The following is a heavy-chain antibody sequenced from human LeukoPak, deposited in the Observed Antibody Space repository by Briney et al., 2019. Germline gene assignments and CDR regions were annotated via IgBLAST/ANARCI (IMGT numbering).Heavy chain of an antibody. CDR3: AGRIAAAGKGDY. CDR1: GYTFTSYG. V-gene: IGHV1-18*01. J-gene: IGHJ4*02. Sequence: ASVKVSCKASGYTFTSYGISWVRQAPGQGLEWMGWISAYNGNTNYAQKLQGRVTMTTDTSTSTAYMELRSLRSDDTAVYYCAGRIAAAGKGDYWGQGTLVTVSS. CDR2: ISAYNGNT. D-gene: IGHD6-13*01.